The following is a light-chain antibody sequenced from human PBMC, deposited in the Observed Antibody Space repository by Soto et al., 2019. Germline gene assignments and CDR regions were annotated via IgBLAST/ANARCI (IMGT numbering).Light chain of an antibody. V-gene: IGKV3-15*01. J-gene: IGKJ3*01. CDR3: QQYNKWPFT. CDR2: GAS. CDR1: QSVSSN. Sequence: EIVMTQSPATLPVSPGERATLSCRASQSVSSNLAWYQQKPGQAPRLLIYGASTRATGIPARFSGSGSGTDFTLTISSLQSEDFAVYYCQQYNKWPFTFGPGTKVDIK.